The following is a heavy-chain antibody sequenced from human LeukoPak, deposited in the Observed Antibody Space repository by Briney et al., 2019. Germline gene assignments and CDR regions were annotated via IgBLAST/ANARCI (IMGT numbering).Heavy chain of an antibody. Sequence: ASVKVSCKASGYTFSNYGMSWVRQAPGHGLEWMGWISGFNGHTKYSQKSQGRVTMTTDTSTSTAYMELRSLRSDDTAVYYCARDKYGSGSYSGSAFDYWGQGTLVTVSS. D-gene: IGHD3-10*01. CDR1: GYTFSNYG. CDR3: ARDKYGSGSYSGSAFDY. J-gene: IGHJ4*02. CDR2: ISGFNGHT. V-gene: IGHV1-18*04.